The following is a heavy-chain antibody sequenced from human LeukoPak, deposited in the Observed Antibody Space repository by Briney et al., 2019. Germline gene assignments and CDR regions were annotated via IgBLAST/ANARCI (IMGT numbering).Heavy chain of an antibody. Sequence: PSETLSLTCAVSGGSISSGGYSWSWIRQPPGKGLEWIGYIYHSGSTYYNPSLKSRVTISVDRSKNQFSLKLSSVTAADTAVYYCARVRVIFGVVPDAFDIWGQGTMVTVSS. CDR3: ARVRVIFGVVPDAFDI. J-gene: IGHJ3*02. CDR2: IYHSGST. CDR1: GGSISSGGYS. V-gene: IGHV4-30-2*01. D-gene: IGHD3-3*01.